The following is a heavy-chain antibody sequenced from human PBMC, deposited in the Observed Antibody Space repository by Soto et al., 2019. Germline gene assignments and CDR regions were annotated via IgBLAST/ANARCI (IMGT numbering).Heavy chain of an antibody. CDR1: GFTFSSYS. J-gene: IGHJ6*02. V-gene: IGHV3-21*01. CDR2: ISSSSSYI. D-gene: IGHD3-10*01. CDR3: ARDRGGYGSGSYYIPYHYYYYGMDV. Sequence: AGGSLRLSCAASGFTFSSYSMNWVRQAPGKGLEWVSSISSSSSYIYYADSVKGRFTISRDNAKNSLYLQMNSLRAEDTAVYYCARDRGGYGSGSYYIPYHYYYYGMDVWGQGTTVTVSS.